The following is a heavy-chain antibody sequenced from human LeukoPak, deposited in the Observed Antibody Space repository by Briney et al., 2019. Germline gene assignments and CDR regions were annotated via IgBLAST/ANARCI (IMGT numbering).Heavy chain of an antibody. CDR3: AKEGQQERDHRTYFLYYLDV. CDR2: IYSGGRT. J-gene: IGHJ6*03. D-gene: IGHD6-13*01. CDR1: GLSVRDSH. Sequence: GGPLTLPCTASGLSVRDSHMIWVRQAPGKGLEWVSFIYSGGRTYYADSVRGRSTISRDDSDNTLYLQMTSLRPEDTALYYCAKEGQQERDHRTYFLYYLDVWGSGTTVTVSS. V-gene: IGHV3-53*01.